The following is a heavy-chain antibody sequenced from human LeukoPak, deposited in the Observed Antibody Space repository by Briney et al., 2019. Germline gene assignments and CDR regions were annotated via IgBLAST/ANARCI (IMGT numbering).Heavy chain of an antibody. CDR2: ISDRGGIK. Sequence: PGGSLRLSCAASGFTFANFAMSWVRQAAGKGLEWVSDISDRGGIKNYADSVKGRFTISRDNSNNTLYLQMNSLRAEDTAVYFCAKKQTTTVTTLDYWGQGTLVTVSS. V-gene: IGHV3-23*01. D-gene: IGHD4-17*01. J-gene: IGHJ4*02. CDR1: GFTFANFA. CDR3: AKKQTTTVTTLDY.